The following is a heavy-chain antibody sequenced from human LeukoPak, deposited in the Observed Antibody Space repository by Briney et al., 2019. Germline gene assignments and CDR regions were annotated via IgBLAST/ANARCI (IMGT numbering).Heavy chain of an antibody. D-gene: IGHD6-13*01. J-gene: IGHJ4*02. CDR2: ISGSGGST. V-gene: IGHV3-23*01. Sequence: GSLRLSCAASGFTFSSYAMSWVRQAPGKGPEWVSTISGSGGSTSYVDSVKGRLTISRANSKNTLYLQMNSLRAEDTAVYYCAKTPNMYSSSLFDYWGQGTLVTVSS. CDR3: AKTPNMYSSSLFDY. CDR1: GFTFSSYA.